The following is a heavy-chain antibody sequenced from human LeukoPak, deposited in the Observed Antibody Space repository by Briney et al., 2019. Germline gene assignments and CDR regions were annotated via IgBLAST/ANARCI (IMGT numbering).Heavy chain of an antibody. CDR2: IYYSGST. CDR1: GGSISSYY. J-gene: IGHJ4*02. D-gene: IGHD5-24*01. Sequence: SETLSLTCTVSGGSISSYYRSWLRQPPGKGLEWIGYIYYSGSTNYNPSLKSRVTISVDTSKNQFSLKLSSVTAADTAVYYCAREDGDGYNSFFDYWGQGTLVTVSS. CDR3: AREDGDGYNSFFDY. V-gene: IGHV4-59*01.